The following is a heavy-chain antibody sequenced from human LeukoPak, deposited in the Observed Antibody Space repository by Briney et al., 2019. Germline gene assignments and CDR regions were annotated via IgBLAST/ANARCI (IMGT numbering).Heavy chain of an antibody. J-gene: IGHJ3*02. CDR1: GYTFTSYG. CDR2: ISAYNGNT. D-gene: IGHD6-13*01. V-gene: IGHV1-18*01. Sequence: ASVKVSCKASGYTFTSYGISWVRQAPGQGLEWMGWISAYNGNTNYAQKPKCSVTMTTDTSTSTAYMELRSLRSDDTAVYYCARISRQQLVSANTFDIWGQGTMVTVSS. CDR3: ARISRQQLVSANTFDI.